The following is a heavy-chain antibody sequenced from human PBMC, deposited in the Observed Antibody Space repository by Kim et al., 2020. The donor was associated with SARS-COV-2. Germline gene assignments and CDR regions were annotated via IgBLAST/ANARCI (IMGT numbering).Heavy chain of an antibody. J-gene: IGHJ6*02. CDR2: ITSSDTRT. D-gene: IGHD3-10*01. V-gene: IGHV3-23*01. CDR3: ATHGSGNYYNYYEMDV. Sequence: GGSLRLSCAASGFPFSAYALDWVRQAPGKGLEWVSGITSSDTRTFYEDSVKGRFTISRDNSKNTLFLQMNSLRAEDTAIYYCATHGSGNYYNYYEMDVWGQGTTVTVSS. CDR1: GFPFSAYA.